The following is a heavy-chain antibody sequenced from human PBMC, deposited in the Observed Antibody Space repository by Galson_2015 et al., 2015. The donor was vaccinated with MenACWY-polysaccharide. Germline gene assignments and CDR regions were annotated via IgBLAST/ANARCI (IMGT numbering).Heavy chain of an antibody. Sequence: SLRLSCAASGFTVSSNYMSWVRQAPGKGLEWVSVIYSGGSTYYADAVKGRFTISRDSSKNTVYLQMNSLRADDTAVYYCARDRGYNWNDWYFDLWGRGTLVIVSS. CDR1: GFTVSSNY. V-gene: IGHV3-53*01. CDR2: IYSGGST. CDR3: ARDRGYNWNDWYFDL. D-gene: IGHD1-1*01. J-gene: IGHJ2*01.